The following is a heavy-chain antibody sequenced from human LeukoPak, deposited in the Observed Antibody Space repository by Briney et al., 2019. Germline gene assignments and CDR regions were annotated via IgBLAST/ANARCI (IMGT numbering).Heavy chain of an antibody. V-gene: IGHV3-64*01. CDR1: GFTFSSYA. J-gene: IGHJ4*02. Sequence: GGSLRLSCAASGFTFSSYAMHWVRQAPGKGLEYVSAISSNGGSTYYANSVKGRFTISRDNSKNTLYLQMGSLRAEDMAVYYCARGPSGVDYWGQGTLVTVSS. CDR2: ISSNGGST. CDR3: ARGPSGVDY. D-gene: IGHD1-26*01.